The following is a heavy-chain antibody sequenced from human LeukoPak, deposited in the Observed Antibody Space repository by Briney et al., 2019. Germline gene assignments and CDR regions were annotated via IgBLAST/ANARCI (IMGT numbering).Heavy chain of an antibody. V-gene: IGHV4-30-4*01. D-gene: IGHD2-2*01. J-gene: IGHJ5*02. CDR3: AREGYQLLFGRFDP. Sequence: SETLSLTCAVSGGSISSGDYYWSWIRQPPGKGLEWIGYIYYSGSTYYNPSLKSRVTISVDTSKNQFSLKLSSVTAADTAVYYCAREGYQLLFGRFDPWGQGTLVTVSS. CDR1: GGSISSGDYY. CDR2: IYYSGST.